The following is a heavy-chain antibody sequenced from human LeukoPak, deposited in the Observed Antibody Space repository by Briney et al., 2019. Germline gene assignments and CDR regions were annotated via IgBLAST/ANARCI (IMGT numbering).Heavy chain of an antibody. Sequence: GGSLRLSCAASGFTFSSYSMNWVRQAPGKGLGWVSSISSSSSYIYYADSVKGRFTISRDNAKNSLYLQMNSLRAEDTAVYYCARDFHGIAAAGTHDYWGQGTLVTVSS. CDR3: ARDFHGIAAAGTHDY. CDR1: GFTFSSYS. J-gene: IGHJ4*02. V-gene: IGHV3-21*01. CDR2: ISSSSSYI. D-gene: IGHD6-13*01.